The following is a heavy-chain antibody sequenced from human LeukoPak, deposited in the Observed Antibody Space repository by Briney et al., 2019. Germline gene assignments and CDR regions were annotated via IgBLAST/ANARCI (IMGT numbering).Heavy chain of an antibody. V-gene: IGHV4-39*01. J-gene: IGHJ4*02. CDR3: ARQPVVNRGAVASNFDY. CDR1: GDLISHSTTNY. D-gene: IGHD6-19*01. CDR2: IYYSGTT. Sequence: SETLSLTCTVSGDLISHSTTNYWAWIRQPPGKGLEWIGSIYYSGTTYYNASLEGRVTVSVDTFKNQFSLKVNSMSAADTAVYFCARQPVVNRGAVASNFDYWGQGILVTVSS.